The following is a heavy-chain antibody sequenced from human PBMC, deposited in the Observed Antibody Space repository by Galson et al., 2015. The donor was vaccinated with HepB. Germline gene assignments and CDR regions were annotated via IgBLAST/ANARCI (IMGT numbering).Heavy chain of an antibody. V-gene: IGHV4-34*01. CDR2: INPSGST. CDR1: GGSFSGYY. J-gene: IGHJ5*02. CDR3: ARGLTRLYGDYVAGLGWFDP. Sequence: SETLSLTCAVYGGSFSGYYWSWIHQPPGKGLEWIGEINPSGSTNYNPSLRSRVTISVDTSKNQFSLKLSSVTAADTAVYYCARGLTRLYGDYVAGLGWFDPWGQGTLVTVSS. D-gene: IGHD4-17*01.